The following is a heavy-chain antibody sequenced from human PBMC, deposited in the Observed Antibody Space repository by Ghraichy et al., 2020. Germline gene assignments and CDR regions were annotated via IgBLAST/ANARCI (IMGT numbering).Heavy chain of an antibody. D-gene: IGHD3/OR15-3a*01. Sequence: SETLSLTCTVSGVSIINHDWSWIRQSPEKRLEWIGYVSKTKTTNYNPSLRSRLTMTLDKSKSQVSLRLTSVTAADTAVYFCSRDNEGTAWGQGVLVTVSS. V-gene: IGHV4-59*11. J-gene: IGHJ5*02. CDR3: SRDNEGTA. CDR1: GVSIINHD. CDR2: VSKTKTT.